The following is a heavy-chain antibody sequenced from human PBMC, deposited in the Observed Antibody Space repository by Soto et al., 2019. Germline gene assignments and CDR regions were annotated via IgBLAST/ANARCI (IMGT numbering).Heavy chain of an antibody. J-gene: IGHJ6*02. CDR2: IKHSGST. V-gene: IGHV4-34*01. D-gene: IGHD1-26*01. CDR1: GGSFRRYY. Sequence: PPVTLILTCAVYGGSFRRYYWSWFRQPLGKRMEWIGEIKHSGSTNYNPSLKSRVTISVDTSKKQFSLKMNSVTAADTAVYYCERGMGEENTFYYTFGTDVWGQGTTVIV. CDR3: ERGMGEENTFYYTFGTDV.